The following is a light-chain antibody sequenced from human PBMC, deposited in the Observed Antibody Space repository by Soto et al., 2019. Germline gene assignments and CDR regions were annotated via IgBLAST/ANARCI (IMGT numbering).Light chain of an antibody. CDR1: RDISVY. CDR2: DAS. V-gene: IGKV1-33*01. CDR3: QQYDSLPPYT. Sequence: DIQMTQSPSSLSASLGDRVTITCQASRDISVYLNWYQQKPGKPPKLIVYDASNLQTWVSSRFSGRGSGTHFSFTISSRQREDIATCCCQQYDSLPPYTFGQGTTREIK. J-gene: IGKJ2*01.